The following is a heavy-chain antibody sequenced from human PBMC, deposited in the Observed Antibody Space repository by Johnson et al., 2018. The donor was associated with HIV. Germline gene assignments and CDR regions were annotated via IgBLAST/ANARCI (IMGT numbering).Heavy chain of an antibody. CDR3: ARGIQPDAFDI. J-gene: IGHJ3*02. CDR1: GFTFSTYV. Sequence: QVQLVESGGGVVQPGRSLRLSCAASGFTFSTYVMYWVRQAPGKGLEWVALISHDGSNDYCADSVKGRFTISRDNSKNTMSLQMNSLRAEDTAVYYCARGIQPDAFDIWGQGTMVTVSS. D-gene: IGHD2-2*01. V-gene: IGHV3-30*03. CDR2: ISHDGSND.